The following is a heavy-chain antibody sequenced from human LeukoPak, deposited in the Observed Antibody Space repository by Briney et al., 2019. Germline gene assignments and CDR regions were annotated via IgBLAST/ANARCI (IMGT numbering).Heavy chain of an antibody. Sequence: GGSLRLSCAASGFTVSSNYMSWVRQAPGKGLEWVSVIYSGGSTYYADPVKGRFTISRDNSKNTLYLQMNSLRAEDTAVYYCAKDGHTVTVFDSWGQGTLVTVSS. CDR2: IYSGGST. CDR3: AKDGHTVTVFDS. D-gene: IGHD4-17*01. V-gene: IGHV3-66*01. CDR1: GFTVSSNY. J-gene: IGHJ4*02.